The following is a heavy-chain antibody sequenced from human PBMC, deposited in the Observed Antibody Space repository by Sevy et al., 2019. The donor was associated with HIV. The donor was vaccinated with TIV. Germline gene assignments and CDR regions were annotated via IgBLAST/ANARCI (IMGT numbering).Heavy chain of an antibody. J-gene: IGHJ4*02. D-gene: IGHD6-13*01. Sequence: GGSLRLSCAASGFTFSDHYMEWVRQAPGKGLEWVGRTRNKADSYTKEYAASVKGRFTISRDDSKNSLYLHMNSLKTEDTAVYYCATHAGIAAAGRVFDYWGQGSLVTVSS. V-gene: IGHV3-72*01. CDR2: TRNKADSYTK. CDR3: ATHAGIAAAGRVFDY. CDR1: GFTFSDHY.